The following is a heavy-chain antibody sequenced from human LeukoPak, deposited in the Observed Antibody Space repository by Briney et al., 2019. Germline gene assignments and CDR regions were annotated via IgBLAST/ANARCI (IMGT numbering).Heavy chain of an antibody. V-gene: IGHV3-30*03. Sequence: GGSLRLSCAASGFTFNIYGMHWVRQAPGKGLEWVAVISYDGNTKYYADSVKGRSTLSRDNSKNTLYLQMNSLRAEDTALYYCARDDYGSGSWNDYWGQGTLVTVSS. J-gene: IGHJ4*02. CDR3: ARDDYGSGSWNDY. CDR1: GFTFNIYG. CDR2: ISYDGNTK. D-gene: IGHD3-10*01.